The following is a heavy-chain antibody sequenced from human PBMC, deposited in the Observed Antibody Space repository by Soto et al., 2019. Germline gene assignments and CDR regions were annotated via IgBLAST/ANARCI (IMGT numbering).Heavy chain of an antibody. CDR2: IYYGGST. CDR1: GGSISSGDYY. V-gene: IGHV4-30-4*01. CDR3: AREIGIAAAGSVYYYGMDV. J-gene: IGHJ6*02. Sequence: PSETLSLTCTVSGGSISSGDYYWSWIRQPPGKGLEWIGYIYYGGSTYYNPSLKSRVTISVDTSKNQFSLKLSSVTAADTAVYYCAREIGIAAAGSVYYYGMDVWGQGTTVTVSS. D-gene: IGHD6-13*01.